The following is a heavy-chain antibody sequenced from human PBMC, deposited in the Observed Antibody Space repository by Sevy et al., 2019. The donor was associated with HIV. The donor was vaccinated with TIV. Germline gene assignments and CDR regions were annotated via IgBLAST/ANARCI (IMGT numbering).Heavy chain of an antibody. D-gene: IGHD6-19*01. V-gene: IGHV1-69*13. J-gene: IGHJ4*02. CDR1: GGTFSSYG. CDR3: ARGGGNGWYYFDY. Sequence: ASVKVSCKASGGTFSSYGISWVRQPPGQGLEWMGGIIPILGTVNYAQKFQGRVTITADESTKTAYRELSSLRSEDTAVYYCARGGGNGWYYFDYWGQETLVTVSS. CDR2: IIPILGTV.